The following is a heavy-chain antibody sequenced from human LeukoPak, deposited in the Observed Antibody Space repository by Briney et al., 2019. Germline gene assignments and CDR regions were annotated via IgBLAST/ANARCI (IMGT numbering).Heavy chain of an antibody. CDR1: GFTFSSYA. V-gene: IGHV3-23*01. D-gene: IGHD1-26*01. CDR3: AKDMRERRYNWFDP. CDR2: ISGSGGST. J-gene: IGHJ5*02. Sequence: GGSLRLSCAASGFTFSSYAMSWVRQAPGKGLEWVSAISGSGGSTYYADSVKGRFTISRDNSRNTLYLQMNSLRAEDTAVYYCAKDMRERRYNWFDPWGQGTLVTVSS.